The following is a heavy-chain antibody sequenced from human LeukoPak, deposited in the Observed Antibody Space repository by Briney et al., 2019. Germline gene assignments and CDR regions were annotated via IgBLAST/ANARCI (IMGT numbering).Heavy chain of an antibody. Sequence: GGSLRLSCAASGFTFNRHWMTWVRQAPGKGLEWIANVNPDMSEKNYVESVKGRFTISRDKVKNSLYLQMNSLRGDDTAVYYCAREGLPVALDKWGQGTMVTVSS. CDR2: VNPDMSEK. CDR3: AREGLPVALDK. V-gene: IGHV3-7*01. J-gene: IGHJ4*02. CDR1: GFTFNRHW. D-gene: IGHD2-2*01.